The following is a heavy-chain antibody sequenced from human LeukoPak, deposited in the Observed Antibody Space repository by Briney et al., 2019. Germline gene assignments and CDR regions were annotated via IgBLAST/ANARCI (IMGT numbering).Heavy chain of an antibody. CDR3: ASRTYSSSSGYNWFDP. J-gene: IGHJ5*02. V-gene: IGHV1-2*02. CDR1: GYTFTGYY. CDR2: INPNSGDT. Sequence: GASVKVSCKASGYTFTGYYMHWVRQAPGQGLEWMGWINPNSGDTDYAQKFQGRVTMTRDTAISTAYMELSRLRSDDTAVYYCASRTYSSSSGYNWFDPWGQGTLVTVSS. D-gene: IGHD6-6*01.